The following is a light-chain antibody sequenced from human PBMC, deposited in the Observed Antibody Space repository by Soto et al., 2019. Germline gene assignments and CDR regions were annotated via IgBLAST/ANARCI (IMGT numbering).Light chain of an antibody. V-gene: IGKV3-11*01. CDR3: QQRSNWPIT. J-gene: IGKJ5*01. CDR2: DAS. CDR1: QSVGSL. Sequence: EIVLTQSPATLSLSPGEGATLSCRASQSVGSLLAWYQQKPGQAPRLVIYDASNRATGIPARFSGSGAVTNFTFTISSLEPEDFAVYYCQQRSNWPITFGQGTRLEIK.